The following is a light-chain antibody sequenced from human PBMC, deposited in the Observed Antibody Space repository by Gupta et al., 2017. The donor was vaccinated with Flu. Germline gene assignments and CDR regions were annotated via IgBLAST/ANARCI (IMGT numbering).Light chain of an antibody. CDR1: RSHGHSNGNNY. J-gene: IGKJ2*01. CDR3: KQRKWWPYA. V-gene: IGKV2-30*02. Sequence: SCSPSRSHGHSNGNNYSYWFQQRADQSPRRLIYKDSNPNAGLPDRISSSGSNADFTLNSSREAADDVVVYCCKQRKWWPYAFGQGTRLEI. CDR2: KDS.